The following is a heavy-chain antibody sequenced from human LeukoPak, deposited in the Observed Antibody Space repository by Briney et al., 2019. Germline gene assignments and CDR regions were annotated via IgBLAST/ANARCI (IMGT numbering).Heavy chain of an antibody. CDR1: GFTFSSYS. D-gene: IGHD1-7*01. V-gene: IGHV3-48*01. Sequence: GGSLRLSCAASGFTFSSYSMNWVRQAPGKGLEWVSYISSSSSTIYYADSVKGRFTISRDNSKNTLYLQMNSLRAEDTAVYYCAKDLNWNYAFDYWGQGTLVTVSS. CDR3: AKDLNWNYAFDY. J-gene: IGHJ4*02. CDR2: ISSSSSTI.